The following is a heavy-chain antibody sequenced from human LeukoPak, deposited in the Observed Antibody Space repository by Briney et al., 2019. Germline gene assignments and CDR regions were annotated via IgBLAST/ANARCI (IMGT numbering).Heavy chain of an antibody. D-gene: IGHD5-24*01. CDR2: ISYDGRNE. CDR1: GSTFRNYG. CDR3: SKADRGPSEMGTTNGLDY. V-gene: IGHV3-30*02. J-gene: IGHJ4*02. Sequence: PGGPLRPSCASAGSTFRNYGIQWVRQPPGKGPELVAFISYDGRNEYYAASVKGRSTISRDTSKNTLSLQMNSLRAEDTGVYSCSKADRGPSEMGTTNGLDYWGQGTLVTVSS.